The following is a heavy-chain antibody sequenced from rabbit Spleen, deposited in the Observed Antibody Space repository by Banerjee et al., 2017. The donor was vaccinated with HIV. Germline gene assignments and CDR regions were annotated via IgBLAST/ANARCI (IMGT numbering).Heavy chain of an antibody. V-gene: IGHV1S7*01. J-gene: IGHJ4*01. CDR3: VREVAGKFSL. D-gene: IGHD4-1*01. Sequence: QLVESGGGLVQPGASLTLTCTASGFSFSSSYDMCWVRQAPGKGLEWIGYIDPVFGSTDYASWVNGRFTISSHNAQNTLYLQLNSLTAADTATYFCVREVAGKFSLWGPGTLVTVS. CDR2: IDPVFGST. CDR1: GFSFSSSYD.